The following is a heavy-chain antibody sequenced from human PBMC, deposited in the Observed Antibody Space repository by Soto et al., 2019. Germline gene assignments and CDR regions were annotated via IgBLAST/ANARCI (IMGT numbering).Heavy chain of an antibody. Sequence: QVQLVQSGAEIKKPGASVKVSCKASGGTFSNYGISWVRQAPGQGLEWVGGFIPVFGTANYAHKFLDRVTLTADESTVTAYLEVSNLRSDDTGRYYCATDPAGTRWFGAHAYLDSWGQGTLVPVSS. CDR2: FIPVFGTA. CDR3: ATDPAGTRWFGAHAYLDS. V-gene: IGHV1-69*01. CDR1: GGTFSNYG. J-gene: IGHJ4*02. D-gene: IGHD3-10*01.